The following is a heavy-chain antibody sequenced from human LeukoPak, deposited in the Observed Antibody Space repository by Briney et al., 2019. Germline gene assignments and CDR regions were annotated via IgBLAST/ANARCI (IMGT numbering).Heavy chain of an antibody. CDR2: MNPNSGNT. Sequence: VASVKVSCKASGYTFTSYDINWVRQATGQGLEWMGWMNPNSGNTGYAQKFQGRVTMTRNTSISTAYMELSSLRSEDTAVYYCLKGGTNDYGDYGFDYWGQGTLVTVSS. CDR1: GYTFTSYD. V-gene: IGHV1-8*01. D-gene: IGHD4-17*01. J-gene: IGHJ4*02. CDR3: LKGGTNDYGDYGFDY.